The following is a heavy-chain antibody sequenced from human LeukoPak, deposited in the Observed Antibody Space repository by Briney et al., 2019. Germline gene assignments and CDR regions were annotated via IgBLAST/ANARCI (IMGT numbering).Heavy chain of an antibody. CDR2: ISSSSTYI. V-gene: IGHV3-21*04. CDR3: ARGGYRNFDS. CDR1: GFPFRSFS. Sequence: PGGSLRLSCVASGFPFRSFSMNWVRQAPGKGLEWVSSISSSSTYIYYADSVKGRFTISRDNAKNSLSLQMNSLRAEDTALYYCARGGYRNFDSWGQGTLVTVSS. D-gene: IGHD5-18*01. J-gene: IGHJ4*02.